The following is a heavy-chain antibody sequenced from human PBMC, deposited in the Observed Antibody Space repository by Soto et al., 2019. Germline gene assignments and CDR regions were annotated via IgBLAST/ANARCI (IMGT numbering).Heavy chain of an antibody. CDR2: ISSYNGNT. CDR1: GYTLTGYG. D-gene: IGHD6-6*01. CDR3: VRDDGGLVRYYYHGMDV. V-gene: IGHV1-18*04. J-gene: IGHJ6*02. Sequence: QVQLVQSGGEVKKPGASVKVSCKASGYTLTGYGISWVRQAPGQRLEWMGWISSYNGNTNYAHKFHDRVTMTTDTTTSTVYRELRSLRSDDTAVYYCVRDDGGLVRYYYHGMDVWGQGTTVTVSS.